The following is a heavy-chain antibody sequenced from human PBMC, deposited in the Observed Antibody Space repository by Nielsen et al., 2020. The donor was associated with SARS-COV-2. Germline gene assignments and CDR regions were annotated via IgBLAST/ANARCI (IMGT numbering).Heavy chain of an antibody. CDR1: GFNFRTYE. J-gene: IGHJ4*02. CDR3: VRVGPTGSRTFFDF. D-gene: IGHD3-9*01. CDR2: ISGSGLTI. V-gene: IGHV3-48*03. Sequence: GESLKISCAASGFNFRTYEMTWVRQAPGKGLEWISYISGSGLTIYYADSVKGRFTISRDNAKNSLYLQMNGLRAEDTAVYYCVRVGPTGSRTFFDFWGQGTLVTVSS.